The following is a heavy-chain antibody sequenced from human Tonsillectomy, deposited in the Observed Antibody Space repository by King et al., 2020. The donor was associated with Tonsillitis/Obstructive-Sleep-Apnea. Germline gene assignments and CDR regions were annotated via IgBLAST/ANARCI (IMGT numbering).Heavy chain of an antibody. Sequence: QLVQSGAEVKKPGSSVKIPCKASGGTINSYGISWVRQAPGQGLEWMGRIIPMLDIRNYAQTFQGRVTFTADTSTSTAYLELSSLRSEDTAVYYCATSTASVAAAGGFDFGGQGTIVTVSS. CDR3: ATSTASVAAAGGFDF. CDR2: IIPMLDIR. D-gene: IGHD6-13*01. CDR1: GGTINSYG. V-gene: IGHV1-69*09. J-gene: IGHJ3*01.